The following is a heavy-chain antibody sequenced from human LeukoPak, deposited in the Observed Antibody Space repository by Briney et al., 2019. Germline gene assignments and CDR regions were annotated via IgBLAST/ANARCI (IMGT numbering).Heavy chain of an antibody. Sequence: GGSLRLSCAASGFTFSNAWMSWVRQAPGKGLEWVGRIKSKTDGGTTDYAAPVKGKFTISRDDSKNTLYLQMNSLKTEDTAVYYCTTDRTDIVVVVADYWGQGTLVTVSS. D-gene: IGHD2-15*01. J-gene: IGHJ4*02. CDR1: GFTFSNAW. CDR3: TTDRTDIVVVVADY. V-gene: IGHV3-15*01. CDR2: IKSKTDGGTT.